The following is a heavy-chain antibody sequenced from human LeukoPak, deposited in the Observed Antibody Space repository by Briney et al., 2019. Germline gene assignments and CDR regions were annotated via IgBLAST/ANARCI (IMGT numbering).Heavy chain of an antibody. CDR3: AGDMRPNQLLFNWFDP. V-gene: IGHV4-59*01. J-gene: IGHJ5*02. D-gene: IGHD2-2*01. CDR1: HGSINNYY. CDR2: IFHSGSP. Sequence: SETLSLICTVSHGSINNYYWSWIRQAPGKGLEWIGNIFHSGSPRYNPSLKSRVTISVDTSKKQFSLNLRSVTAADTAVYFCAGDMRPNQLLFNWFDPWGQGTLVIVSS.